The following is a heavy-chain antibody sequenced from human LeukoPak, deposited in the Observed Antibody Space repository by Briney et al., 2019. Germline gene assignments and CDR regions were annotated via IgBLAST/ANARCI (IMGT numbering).Heavy chain of an antibody. CDR2: ISSNGGST. CDR1: GFTFSNYT. J-gene: IGHJ4*02. Sequence: GGSLRLSCSASGFTFSNYTMHWVRQAPGKGLEYVSSISSNGGSTYSADSVKGRFTISRDNSKNTLYLQMNSLRAEDTAVYYCARDYDSSGYLPVDYWGQGTLVTVSS. D-gene: IGHD3-22*01. CDR3: ARDYDSSGYLPVDY. V-gene: IGHV3-64*04.